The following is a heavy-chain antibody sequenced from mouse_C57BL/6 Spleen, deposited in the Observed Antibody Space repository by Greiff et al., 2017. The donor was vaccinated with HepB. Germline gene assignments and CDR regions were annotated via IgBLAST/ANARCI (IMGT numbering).Heavy chain of an antibody. CDR1: GYTFTSYW. V-gene: IGHV1-69*01. D-gene: IGHD1-1*01. Sequence: VQLQQPGAELVMPGASVKLSCKASGYTFTSYWMHWVKQRPGQGLEWIGEIDPSDSYTNYNQKFKGKSTLTVDKSSSTAYMQLSSLTSEDSAVYDSARWPSTTVVGFDDWGQGTTLTVSS. CDR2: IDPSDSYT. J-gene: IGHJ2*01. CDR3: ARWPSTTVVGFDD.